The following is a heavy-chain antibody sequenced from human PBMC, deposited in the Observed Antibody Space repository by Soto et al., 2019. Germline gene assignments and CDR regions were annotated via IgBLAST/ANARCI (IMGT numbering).Heavy chain of an antibody. Sequence: PGGSLRLSCAASGFTFDDYAMHWVRQAPGKGLEWVSGISWNSGSIGYADSVKGRFTISRDNAKNSLYLQMNSLRAEDTALYYCAKDLRSWVDAFDIWGQGTMVTVSS. CDR3: AKDLRSWVDAFDI. D-gene: IGHD6-13*01. J-gene: IGHJ3*02. V-gene: IGHV3-9*01. CDR2: ISWNSGSI. CDR1: GFTFDDYA.